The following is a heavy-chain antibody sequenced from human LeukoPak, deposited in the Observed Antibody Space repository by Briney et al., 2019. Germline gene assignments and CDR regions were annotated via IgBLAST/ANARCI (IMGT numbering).Heavy chain of an antibody. D-gene: IGHD3-16*01. J-gene: IGHJ6*02. CDR3: ARDMWGHNYGMDV. Sequence: PGGSLRLSCAASGFTFSSYSMSWVRQAPGKGLEWVSYISSSSSTIYYADSVKGRFTISRDNAKNSLYLQMNSLRAEDTAVYYCARDMWGHNYGMDVWGQGTTVTVSS. V-gene: IGHV3-48*04. CDR2: ISSSSSTI. CDR1: GFTFSSYS.